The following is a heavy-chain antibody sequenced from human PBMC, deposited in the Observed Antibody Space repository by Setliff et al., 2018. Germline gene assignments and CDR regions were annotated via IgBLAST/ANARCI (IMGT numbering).Heavy chain of an antibody. CDR1: GYTFTSYD. J-gene: IGHJ4*02. CDR2: MNPNSGNT. Sequence: ASVKVSCEASGYTFTSYDINWVRQATGQGLEWMGWMNPNSGNTGYAQKFQGRVTITRDTSASTAYMELSSLRSEDTAVYYCARDLWPHYAFDYWGQGTQVTVSS. V-gene: IGHV1-8*03. CDR3: ARDLWPHYAFDY. D-gene: IGHD4-17*01.